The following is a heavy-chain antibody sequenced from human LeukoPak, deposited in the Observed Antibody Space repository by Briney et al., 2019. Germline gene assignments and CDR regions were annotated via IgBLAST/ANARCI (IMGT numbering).Heavy chain of an antibody. Sequence: HPGGSLRLSCAASGFAVSTNYLSWVRQAPGKGLEWVSVIYSDGSTYYTDSVKGRFTIPRDNSKNTLYLQMNSLRPEDTAVYYCARDQRSESYYPWGWFDPWGQGTLVTVSS. J-gene: IGHJ5*02. D-gene: IGHD1-26*01. CDR3: ARDQRSESYYPWGWFDP. CDR1: GFAVSTNY. V-gene: IGHV3-66*02. CDR2: IYSDGST.